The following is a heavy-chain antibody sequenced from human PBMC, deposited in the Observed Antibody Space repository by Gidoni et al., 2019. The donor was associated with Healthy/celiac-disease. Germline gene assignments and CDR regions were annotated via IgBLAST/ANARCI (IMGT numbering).Heavy chain of an antibody. CDR1: GSPFSSYG. J-gene: IGHJ3*02. CDR2: RWYDGSNK. V-gene: IGHV3-33*01. CDR3: ARVKSCTNGVCPLGDAFDI. D-gene: IGHD2-8*01. Sequence: QVQLVESGGGVVQPGRSLRLVCAASGSPFSSYGMHWVRQAPGKGLGWVAVRWYDGSNKYYADAVKGRFTISRDNSKNTLYLQMNSLRAEDTAVYYCARVKSCTNGVCPLGDAFDIWGQGTMVTVSS.